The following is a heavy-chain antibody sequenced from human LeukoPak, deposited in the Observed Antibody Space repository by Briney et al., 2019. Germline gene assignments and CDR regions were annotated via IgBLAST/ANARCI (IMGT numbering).Heavy chain of an antibody. D-gene: IGHD3-16*01. CDR1: GYTFTSYA. V-gene: IGHV7-4-1*02. CDR2: INTNTGNP. J-gene: IGHJ3*02. CDR3: ASRVKLGAFDI. Sequence: ASVNVSCKASGYTFTSYAMNWVRQAPGQGLEWMGWINTNTGNPTYAQGFTGRFVFSLDTSVSTAYLQISSLKAEDTAVYYCASRVKLGAFDIWGQGTMVTVSS.